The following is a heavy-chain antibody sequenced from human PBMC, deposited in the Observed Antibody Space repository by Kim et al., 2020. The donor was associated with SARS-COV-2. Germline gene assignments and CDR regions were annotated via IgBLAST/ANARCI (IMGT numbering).Heavy chain of an antibody. CDR3: ARDMGLRLGELSLTTDY. J-gene: IGHJ4*02. CDR1: GFIFSSYA. D-gene: IGHD3-16*02. CDR2: ISYDGSNK. V-gene: IGHV3-30*04. Sequence: GGSLRLSCAASGFIFSSYAMPWVRQAPGKGLEWVAVISYDGSNKYYADSVKGRFTISRDNSKNTLYLQMNSLRAEDTAVYYCARDMGLRLGELSLTTDYWGQRTLCTVSS.